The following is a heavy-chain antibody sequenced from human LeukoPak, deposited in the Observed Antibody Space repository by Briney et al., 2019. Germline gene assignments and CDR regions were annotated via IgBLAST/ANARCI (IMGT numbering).Heavy chain of an antibody. CDR1: GGSISSGGYY. J-gene: IGHJ3*02. V-gene: IGHV4-31*03. Sequence: SETLSLTCTVSGGSISSGGYYWSWIRQHPGKGLEWIGYIYYSGSTYYNPSLKSRVTISVDTSRNQFSLKLSSVTAADTAVYYCARGVYYYDSSGPDAFDIWGQGTMVTVSS. D-gene: IGHD3-22*01. CDR2: IYYSGST. CDR3: ARGVYYYDSSGPDAFDI.